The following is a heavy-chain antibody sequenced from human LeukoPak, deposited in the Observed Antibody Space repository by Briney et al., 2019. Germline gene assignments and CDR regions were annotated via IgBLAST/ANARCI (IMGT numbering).Heavy chain of an antibody. CDR3: ASTPRTSCYFCWHYYYMDV. CDR2: INPNSGGT. V-gene: IGHV1-2*02. D-gene: IGHD2-2*01. Sequence: ASVKVSCNASGYTFTGYYMHWVRQAPGQGLEWMGWINPNSGGTNYAQKFQGRVTMTRDTSISTAYMELSRLRSDDTAVYYCASTPRTSCYFCWHYYYMDVWGKGTTVTVSS. J-gene: IGHJ6*03. CDR1: GYTFTGYY.